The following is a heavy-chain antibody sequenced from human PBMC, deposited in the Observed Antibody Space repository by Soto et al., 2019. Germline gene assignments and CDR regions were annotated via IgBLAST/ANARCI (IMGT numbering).Heavy chain of an antibody. CDR1: GFTFSSYG. V-gene: IGHV3-30*18. D-gene: IGHD3-3*01. J-gene: IGHJ6*02. CDR2: ISYDGSNK. Sequence: GGSLRLSCAASGFTFSSYGMHWVRQAPGKGLEWVAVISYDGSNKYYADSVKGRFTISRDNSKNTLYLQMNSLRAEDTAVYYCAKDSRFLEWSHYYGMDVWGQGTTVTVSS. CDR3: AKDSRFLEWSHYYGMDV.